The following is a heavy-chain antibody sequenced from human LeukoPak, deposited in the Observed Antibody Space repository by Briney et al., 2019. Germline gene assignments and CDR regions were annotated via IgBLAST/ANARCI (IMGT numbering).Heavy chain of an antibody. D-gene: IGHD5-24*01. Sequence: ASVKVSCKASGYTFTSNYMHWVRQAPGQGPEWMGVISPSGASTTYAQTFQGRVTLTRDMSTSTDYLELSGLRSEDTAVYYCARDNSVRDEAWWFSPWGQGTLVTVSS. CDR2: ISPSGAST. V-gene: IGHV1-46*01. CDR3: ARDNSVRDEAWWFSP. CDR1: GYTFTSNY. J-gene: IGHJ5*02.